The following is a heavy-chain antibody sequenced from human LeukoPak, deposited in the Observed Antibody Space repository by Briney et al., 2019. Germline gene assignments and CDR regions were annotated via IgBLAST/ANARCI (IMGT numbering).Heavy chain of an antibody. CDR1: GGSISSYY. Sequence: SETLSLTCTISGGSISSYYWSWIRQPPGKGLEWIGYIYYSGSTNYNPSLKSRVTISVDTSKNQFSLKLSSVTAADTAVYYCARGGSYGDYVADYWGQGTLVTVSS. D-gene: IGHD4-17*01. CDR3: ARGGSYGDYVADY. CDR2: IYYSGST. V-gene: IGHV4-59*12. J-gene: IGHJ4*02.